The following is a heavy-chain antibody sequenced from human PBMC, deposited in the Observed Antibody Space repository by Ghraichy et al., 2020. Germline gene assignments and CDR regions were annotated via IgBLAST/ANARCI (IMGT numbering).Heavy chain of an antibody. D-gene: IGHD5-12*01. Sequence: RLSCAASGFTFSSYGMHWVRQAPGKGLEWVAVISYDGSNKYYADSVKGRFTISRDNSKNTLYLQMNSLRAEDMAVYYCAKEAEVATIEDYYYYYGMDVWGQGTTVTVSS. J-gene: IGHJ6*02. CDR2: ISYDGSNK. V-gene: IGHV3-30*18. CDR1: GFTFSSYG. CDR3: AKEAEVATIEDYYYYYGMDV.